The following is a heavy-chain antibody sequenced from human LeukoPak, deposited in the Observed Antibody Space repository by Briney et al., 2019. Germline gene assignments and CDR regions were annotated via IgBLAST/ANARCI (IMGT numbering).Heavy chain of an antibody. Sequence: PGGSLRLSCAASGFTFSDYYMSWIRQASGKGLEWVSYISSSGSIIYYADSVKGRFTISRDNAKNSLYLQMNSLRAEDTAVYYCARDGNYDFWSGYYRGGFDYWGQGTLVTVSS. J-gene: IGHJ4*02. D-gene: IGHD3-3*01. V-gene: IGHV3-11*04. CDR1: GFTFSDYY. CDR3: ARDGNYDFWSGYYRGGFDY. CDR2: ISSSGSII.